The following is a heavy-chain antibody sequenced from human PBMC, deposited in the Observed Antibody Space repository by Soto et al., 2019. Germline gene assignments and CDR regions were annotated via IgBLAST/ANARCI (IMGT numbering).Heavy chain of an antibody. V-gene: IGHV3-23*01. CDR3: AKEKESSSGWYDAFDI. J-gene: IGHJ3*02. Sequence: GSLSLSCAASGFTFSSYAMSWVRQAPGKGLEWVSAISGSGGSTYYADSVKGRFTISRDNSKNTLYLQMNSLRAEDTAVYYCAKEKESSSGWYDAFDIWGQGTMVTVSS. D-gene: IGHD6-19*01. CDR2: ISGSGGST. CDR1: GFTFSSYA.